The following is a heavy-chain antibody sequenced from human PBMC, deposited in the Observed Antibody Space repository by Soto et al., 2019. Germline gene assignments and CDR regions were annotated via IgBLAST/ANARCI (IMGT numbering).Heavy chain of an antibody. D-gene: IGHD1-26*01. Sequence: GESLKISCKGSGYSFTSYWIAWVRQMPGKGLEWMGVIYPGDSETKYRPSFQGQVTFSADKSISTAYLQWSSLKASDTAIYYCTGHSGSHYAFWGQGTLVPVSS. CDR1: GYSFTSYW. CDR3: TGHSGSHYAF. J-gene: IGHJ4*02. V-gene: IGHV5-51*01. CDR2: IYPGDSET.